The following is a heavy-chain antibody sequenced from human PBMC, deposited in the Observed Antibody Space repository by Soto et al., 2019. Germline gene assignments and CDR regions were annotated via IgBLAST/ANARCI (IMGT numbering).Heavy chain of an antibody. CDR2: IIPILGTA. V-gene: IGHV1-69*12. D-gene: IGHD4-17*01. CDR1: GGTFSSYA. Sequence: QVQLVQSGAEVKKPGSSVKVSCKASGGTFSSYAISWVRQAPGQGLEWMGGIIPILGTANYAQKFQGRVTITADESTSTADMEPSSLRSEDTAVYYCARRATVTKMPGWFDPWGQGTLVTVSS. J-gene: IGHJ5*02. CDR3: ARRATVTKMPGWFDP.